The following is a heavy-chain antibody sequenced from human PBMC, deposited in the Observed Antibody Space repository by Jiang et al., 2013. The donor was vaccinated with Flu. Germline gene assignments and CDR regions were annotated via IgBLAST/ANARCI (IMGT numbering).Heavy chain of an antibody. V-gene: IGHV3-33*01. D-gene: IGHD1-26*01. CDR1: GFRFSGYG. J-gene: IGHJ4*02. CDR3: ARGLIITGNYYALDY. Sequence: VQLLESGGGVVQPGRSLRLSCAASGFRFSGYGIHWVRQAPGKGLEWVAVIRYDGSNKYYADSVKGRFTISRDNSKNTLYLQMNSLRAEDTAVYYCARGLIITGNYYALDYWGQGTLVTVSS. CDR2: IRYDGSNK.